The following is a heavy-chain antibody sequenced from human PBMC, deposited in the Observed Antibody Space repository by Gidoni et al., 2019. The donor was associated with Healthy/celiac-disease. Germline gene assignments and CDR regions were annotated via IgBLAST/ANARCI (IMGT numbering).Heavy chain of an antibody. CDR2: IYYSGST. D-gene: IGHD3-10*01. Sequence: QVQLQASGPGLVKPSETLSLTCTVSGGSISSYYWSWIRQPPGKGLEWIGYIYYSGSTNYNPSLKSRVTISVDTSKNQFSLKLSSVTAADTAVYYCARGPGLLWFGELGDYWGQGTLVTVSS. CDR1: GGSISSYY. J-gene: IGHJ4*02. CDR3: ARGPGLLWFGELGDY. V-gene: IGHV4-59*01.